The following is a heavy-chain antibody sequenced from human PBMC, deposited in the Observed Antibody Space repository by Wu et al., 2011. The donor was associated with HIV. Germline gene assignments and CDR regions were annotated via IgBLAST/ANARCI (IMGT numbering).Heavy chain of an antibody. J-gene: IGHJ4*02. CDR3: ATTGYSSGWYGVY. Sequence: QVQLVQSGAEVKKPGSSVKVSCKASGGTFNSYGISWVRQAPGQGLEWMGGIIPMFGTTNYAQKFQGRVTITTDESTSTAYMELSSLRSEDTAVYYCATTGYSSGWYGVYWGQGTLVTVSS. CDR1: GGTFNSYG. D-gene: IGHD6-19*01. CDR2: IIPMFGTT. V-gene: IGHV1-69*05.